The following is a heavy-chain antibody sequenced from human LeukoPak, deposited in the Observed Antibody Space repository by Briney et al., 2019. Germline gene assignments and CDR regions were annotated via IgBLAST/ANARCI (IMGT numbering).Heavy chain of an antibody. CDR1: GFTFSRHW. CDR2: INSDGSST. CDR3: ARDLPPLYYYYGMDV. V-gene: IGHV3-74*01. Sequence: QPGGSLRLSCAASGFTFSRHWMHWVRHAPGKGLVWVSRINSDGSSTSYADSVKGRFTISRDNAKNTLYLQMNSLRAEDTAVYYCARDLPPLYYYYGMDVWGQGTTVTVSS. J-gene: IGHJ6*02.